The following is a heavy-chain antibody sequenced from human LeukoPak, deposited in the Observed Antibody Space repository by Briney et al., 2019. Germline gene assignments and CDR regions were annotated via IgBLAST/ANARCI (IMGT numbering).Heavy chain of an antibody. J-gene: IGHJ4*02. CDR2: IDWDDDK. V-gene: IGHV2-70*11. Sequence: SGPALVKPTQTLTLTCTFSGFSLSTSGMCVSWIRQPPGKTLEWLARIDWDDDKYYSTSLKTRLTISKDTSKNQVVLTMTNMDPVDTATYYCARIHFANNAGGNLFFDYWGQGTLVTVSS. CDR1: GFSLSTSGMC. CDR3: ARIHFANNAGGNLFFDY. D-gene: IGHD4-23*01.